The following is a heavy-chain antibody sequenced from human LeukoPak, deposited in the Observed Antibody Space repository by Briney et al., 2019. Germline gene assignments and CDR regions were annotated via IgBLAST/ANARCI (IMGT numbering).Heavy chain of an antibody. V-gene: IGHV4-4*07. Sequence: SETLSLTCTVSGGSISSYYRSWIRQPAGKGLEWIGRIYTSGSTNYNPSLKSRVTMSVNTSKNHFSLKLCSVTAADTAVYYCARELGYCSGDSCSFYYYIDVWGKGTTVTISS. CDR2: IYTSGST. J-gene: IGHJ6*03. CDR1: GGSISSYY. D-gene: IGHD2-15*01. CDR3: ARELGYCSGDSCSFYYYIDV.